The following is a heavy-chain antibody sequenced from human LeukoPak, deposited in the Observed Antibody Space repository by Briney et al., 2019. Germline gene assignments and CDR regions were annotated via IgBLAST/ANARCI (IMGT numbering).Heavy chain of an antibody. CDR1: GYTFTSSG. D-gene: IGHD2-2*03. CDR3: ARPGYCSTTSCENWFDP. Sequence: ASVKVSCKASGYTFTSSGISWVRQAPGQGLEWMGWISAYNGKTNYAQKFQGRVTMTTDISTGTAYMELRSLRSDDTAVYYCARPGYCSTTSCENWFDPWGQGTLVTVSS. CDR2: ISAYNGKT. J-gene: IGHJ5*02. V-gene: IGHV1-18*01.